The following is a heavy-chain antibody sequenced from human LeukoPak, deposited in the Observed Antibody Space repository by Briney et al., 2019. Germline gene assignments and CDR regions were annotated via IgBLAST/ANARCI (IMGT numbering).Heavy chain of an antibody. Sequence: SQTLSLTCGVSGGSVSTIGYSWSWIRQPPGKGLEWIGSIYQSGSTSYNPSLQSRVTISIDKSKNQFSLKLSSVTAADTAVYYCARDSYYDNSGEGAFDIWGQGTLVTVSS. CDR3: ARDSYYDNSGEGAFDI. CDR2: IYQSGST. J-gene: IGHJ3*02. CDR1: GGSVSTIGYS. D-gene: IGHD3-22*01. V-gene: IGHV4-30-2*01.